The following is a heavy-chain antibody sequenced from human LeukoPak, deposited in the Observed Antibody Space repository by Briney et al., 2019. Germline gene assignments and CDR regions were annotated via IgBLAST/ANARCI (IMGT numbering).Heavy chain of an antibody. D-gene: IGHD6-13*01. Sequence: GESLKISCAASGFTFSSYAMSWVRQAPGKGLEWVSAISGSGGSTYYADSVKGRFTISRDNSKNTLYLQMNSLRAEDTAVYYCAKDTKRAAADQYYYYYGMDVWGQGTTVTVSS. CDR1: GFTFSSYA. J-gene: IGHJ6*02. CDR3: AKDTKRAAADQYYYYYGMDV. CDR2: ISGSGGST. V-gene: IGHV3-23*01.